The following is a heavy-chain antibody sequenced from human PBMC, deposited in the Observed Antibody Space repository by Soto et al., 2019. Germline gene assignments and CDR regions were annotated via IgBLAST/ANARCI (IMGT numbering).Heavy chain of an antibody. J-gene: IGHJ6*02. V-gene: IGHV1-2*02. CDR3: ARDQSPSSGWPGMDV. D-gene: IGHD6-19*01. CDR2: INPNSGGT. CDR1: GYTFTDYY. Sequence: QVQLVQSGAEVKKPGASVKVSYKASGYTFTDYYMHWVRQAPGQGLEWMGWINPNSGGTNYAQKFQGRVTMTRDTSISTAYMELNRLRSDDTAVNYCARDQSPSSGWPGMDVWGQGTTVTVSS.